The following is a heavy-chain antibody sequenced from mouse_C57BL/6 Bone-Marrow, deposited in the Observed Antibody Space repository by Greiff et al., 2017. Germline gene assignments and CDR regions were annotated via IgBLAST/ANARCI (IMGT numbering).Heavy chain of an antibody. CDR3: ARRGWAYGNYDWYFDV. D-gene: IGHD2-1*01. Sequence: EVMLVESGGGLVQPGESLKLSCESNEYEFPSHDMSWVRKTPEKRLELVAAINSDGGSTYYPDTMERRFIITRDNTKKTLYLQMSSLRSEDTALYYCARRGWAYGNYDWYFDVWGTGTTVTVSS. J-gene: IGHJ1*03. CDR2: INSDGGST. CDR1: EYEFPSHD. V-gene: IGHV5-2*01.